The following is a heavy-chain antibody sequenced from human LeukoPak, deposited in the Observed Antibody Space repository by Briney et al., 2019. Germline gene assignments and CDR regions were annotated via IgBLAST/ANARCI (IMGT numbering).Heavy chain of an antibody. CDR3: ARGNFASGTYYNEDF. V-gene: IGHV1-8*01. Sequence: ASVTVSCTASGYTFTIYDINWVRQAPGQGLEWMGWISPVSGITNYAQNFQGRVTMTWNTSISTAYMELSSLRSEDTAVYYCARGNFASGTYYNEDFWGQGTLVTVSS. CDR1: GYTFTIYD. J-gene: IGHJ4*02. D-gene: IGHD3-10*01. CDR2: ISPVSGIT.